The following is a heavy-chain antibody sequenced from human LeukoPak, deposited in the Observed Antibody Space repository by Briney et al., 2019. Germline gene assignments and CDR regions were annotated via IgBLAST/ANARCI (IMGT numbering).Heavy chain of an antibody. V-gene: IGHV4-34*01. CDR2: INHSGST. Sequence: SDTLSLTCAVYGESFSGYYLSWIRQPPGKGLEWIGEINHSGSTNYNPSIKRRVTISLYTSKNEFSVMMSSVTAADTAVFYCGGGIVRGVQAIGYWGQGTLVTVSS. J-gene: IGHJ4*02. CDR1: GESFSGYY. CDR3: GGGIVRGVQAIGY. D-gene: IGHD3-10*01.